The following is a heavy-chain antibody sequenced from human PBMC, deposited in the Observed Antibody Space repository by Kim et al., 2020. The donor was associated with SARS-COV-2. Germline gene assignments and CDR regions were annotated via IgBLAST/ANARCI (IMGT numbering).Heavy chain of an antibody. CDR3: ARGGSAWWFDY. CDR1: GFSFTSYG. V-gene: IGHV3-33*08. CDR2: IWHDGSNK. D-gene: IGHD2-21*02. J-gene: IGHJ5*01. Sequence: GGSLRLSCAASGFSFTSYGMHWVRQAPGKGLEWVAVIWHDGSNKYYADSVKGRFTISRDDSKNTLYLQMSSLRDEDTAMYYCARGGSAWWFDYWGQGTLVTVSS.